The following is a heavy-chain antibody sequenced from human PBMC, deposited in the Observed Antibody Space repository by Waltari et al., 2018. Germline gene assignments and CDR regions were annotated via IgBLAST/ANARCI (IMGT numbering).Heavy chain of an antibody. CDR2: INHSGST. D-gene: IGHD3-10*01. V-gene: IGHV4-34*01. J-gene: IGHJ5*02. Sequence: QLQLQESGPGLVKPSETLSITCAVYGGSFRGYYWSWIRQPPGKGLEWIGEINHSGSTNYNPSLKSRVTISVDTSKNQFSLKLSSVTAADTAVYYCARAFRSLLWFGEYNWFDPWGQGTLVTVSS. CDR3: ARAFRSLLWFGEYNWFDP. CDR1: GGSFRGYY.